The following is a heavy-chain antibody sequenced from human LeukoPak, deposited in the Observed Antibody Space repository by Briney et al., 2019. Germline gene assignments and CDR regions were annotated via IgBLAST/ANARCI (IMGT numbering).Heavy chain of an antibody. V-gene: IGHV4-30-4*01. CDR1: GGSISSTDYY. CDR2: INYSGST. Sequence: SETLSLTCTVSGGSISSTDYYWSWIRQPPGKGLEWIAYINYSGSTYYNPSLNSRGTISLDTSKNQFSLTLWSVTAADTAVYYCAREVSAYLRGAGSFLDYWGQGTLVTVSS. D-gene: IGHD3-10*01. J-gene: IGHJ4*02. CDR3: AREVSAYLRGAGSFLDY.